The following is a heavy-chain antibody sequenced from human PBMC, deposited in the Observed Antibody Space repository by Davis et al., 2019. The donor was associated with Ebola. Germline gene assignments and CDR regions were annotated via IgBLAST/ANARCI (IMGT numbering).Heavy chain of an antibody. Sequence: SETLSLTCTVSGCSISTYYWSWIRQPAGKGLEWIGRIYTSGSTNYNPSLESRVTMSVDTSKNQFSLKLSSVTAADTAVYYCARGGVLEQQLLGWGQGTLVTVSS. CDR3: ARGGVLEQQLLG. J-gene: IGHJ4*02. CDR1: GCSISTYY. V-gene: IGHV4-4*07. CDR2: IYTSGST. D-gene: IGHD6-13*01.